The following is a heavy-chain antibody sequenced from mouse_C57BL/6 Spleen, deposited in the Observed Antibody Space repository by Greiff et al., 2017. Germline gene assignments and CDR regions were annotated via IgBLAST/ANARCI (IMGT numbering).Heavy chain of an antibody. V-gene: IGHV1-81*01. CDR1: GYTFTSYG. D-gene: IGHD1-1*01. CDR3: ARYYGSSYWYFDV. J-gene: IGHJ1*03. Sequence: QVQLQQSGAELARPGASVKLSCKASGYTFTSYGISWVKQRTGQGLEWIGAIYPRSGNTYYNEKFKGKATLTADKSSSTAYMELRSLTSEDSAVYFCARYYGSSYWYFDVWGTGTTVTVSS. CDR2: IYPRSGNT.